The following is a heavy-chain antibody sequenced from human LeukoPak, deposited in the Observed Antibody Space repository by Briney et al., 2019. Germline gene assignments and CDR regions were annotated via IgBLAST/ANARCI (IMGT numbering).Heavy chain of an antibody. CDR2: ISGSAGST. Sequence: PGGSLRLSCAASGFTFSSYAMNWVSQAPGKGLEWVSAISGSAGSTYYADSVKGRFTISRDNSKNTLYLQMNSLRAEDTAAFYCAKTAGSTLLPYDYWGQGTLVTVSS. CDR3: AKTAGSTLLPYDY. D-gene: IGHD3-10*01. J-gene: IGHJ4*02. V-gene: IGHV3-23*01. CDR1: GFTFSSYA.